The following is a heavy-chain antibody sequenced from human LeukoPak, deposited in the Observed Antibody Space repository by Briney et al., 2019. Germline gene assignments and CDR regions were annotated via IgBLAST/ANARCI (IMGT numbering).Heavy chain of an antibody. V-gene: IGHV4-61*09. CDR3: ARAKKRSGRSRNFYLDV. CDR1: DDSINSGVYY. Sequence: SETLSLTCTVSDDSINSGVYYWNWIRQPAGKGLEWIGHIYTSGTTTNSNPSLKSRVAISLDTSKNHFSLKLSSVTAADTAVYYCARAKKRSGRSRNFYLDVWGKGTTVTVSS. D-gene: IGHD1-26*01. CDR2: IYTSGTTT. J-gene: IGHJ6*03.